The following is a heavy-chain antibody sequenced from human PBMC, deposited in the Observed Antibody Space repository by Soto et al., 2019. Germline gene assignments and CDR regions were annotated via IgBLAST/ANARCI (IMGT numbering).Heavy chain of an antibody. Sequence: QVQLVQSGAEVKNPGSAVKVSCQASGDIFTSFGFTWVRQAPGQGLEWLATIIVKNGTTNYAQKFQGRLTVTTDTSTSTVYIELRNLRTDDTAVSSCARAVSRVGHDYVWGNYRTQTDFWGQCTLVPVSS. J-gene: IGHJ1*01. CDR3: ARAVSRVGHDYVWGNYRTQTDF. CDR2: IIVKNGTT. V-gene: IGHV1-18*04. D-gene: IGHD3-16*02. CDR1: GDIFTSFG.